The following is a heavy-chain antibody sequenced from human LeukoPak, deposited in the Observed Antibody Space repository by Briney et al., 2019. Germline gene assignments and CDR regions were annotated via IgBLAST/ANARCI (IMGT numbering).Heavy chain of an antibody. J-gene: IGHJ1*01. CDR1: GYTFTSYD. CDR3: ARGGVYYDFWSGYYKTEYFQH. Sequence: ASVKVSCKASGYTFTSYDINWVRQATGQGLEWMGWMNPNRGNTGYAQKFQGRVTMTRNTSISTAYMELSSLRSEDTAVYYCARGGVYYDFWSGYYKTEYFQHWGQGTLATVSS. V-gene: IGHV1-8*01. D-gene: IGHD3-3*01. CDR2: MNPNRGNT.